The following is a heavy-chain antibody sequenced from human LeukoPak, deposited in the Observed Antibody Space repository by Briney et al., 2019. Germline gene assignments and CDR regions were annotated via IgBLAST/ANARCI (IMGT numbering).Heavy chain of an antibody. Sequence: SETLSLTCAVYGGSSSGYYWSWIRQPPGKGLEWIGEINHSGSTNYNPSLKSRVTISVDTSKNQFSLKLSSVTAADTAVYYCARARWNSRGYFDYWGQGTLVTVSS. CDR2: INHSGST. CDR3: ARARWNSRGYFDY. D-gene: IGHD1-7*01. CDR1: GGSSSGYY. V-gene: IGHV4-34*01. J-gene: IGHJ4*02.